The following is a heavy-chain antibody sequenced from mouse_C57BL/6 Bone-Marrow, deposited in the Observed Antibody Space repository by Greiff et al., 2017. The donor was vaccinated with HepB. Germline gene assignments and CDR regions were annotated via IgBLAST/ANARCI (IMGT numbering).Heavy chain of an antibody. D-gene: IGHD1-1*01. CDR1: GFTFSSYT. V-gene: IGHV5-9*01. J-gene: IGHJ2*01. Sequence: EVKLVESGGGLVKPGGSLKLSCAASGFTFSSYTMSWVRQTPEKRLEWVATISGGGGNTYYPDSVKGRFTISRDNAKNTLYLQMSSLRSEDTALYYCARHYYGSSPFDYWGQGTTLTVSS. CDR2: ISGGGGNT. CDR3: ARHYYGSSPFDY.